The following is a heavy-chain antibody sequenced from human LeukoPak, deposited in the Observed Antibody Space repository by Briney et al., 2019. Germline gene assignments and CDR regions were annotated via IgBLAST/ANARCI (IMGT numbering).Heavy chain of an antibody. CDR2: IHSDGSST. J-gene: IGHJ6*02. Sequence: GGSLRLSCAASGFTFSSYWMHWLRHAPEKGLVWVSRIHSDGSSTNYADSVKGRFTISRDNAKNTLYLKINSLRPEDTAVYFCAREEYNYHAVEVWGQGTTVTVSS. CDR1: GFTFSSYW. V-gene: IGHV3-74*01. CDR3: AREEYNYHAVEV.